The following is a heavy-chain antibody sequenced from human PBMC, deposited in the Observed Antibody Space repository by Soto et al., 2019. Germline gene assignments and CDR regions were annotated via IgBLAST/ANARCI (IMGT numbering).Heavy chain of an antibody. CDR2: IYYSGST. Sequence: PSETLSLTCTVSGGSISSGGYYWGWIRQHPGKGLEWIGYIYYSGSTYYNPSLKSRVTISVDTSKNQFSLKLSSVTAADTAVYYCARDPGGSYGDSGYGAFDIWGQGTMVTVSS. D-gene: IGHD4-17*01. CDR3: ARDPGGSYGDSGYGAFDI. J-gene: IGHJ3*02. CDR1: GGSISSGGYY. V-gene: IGHV4-31*03.